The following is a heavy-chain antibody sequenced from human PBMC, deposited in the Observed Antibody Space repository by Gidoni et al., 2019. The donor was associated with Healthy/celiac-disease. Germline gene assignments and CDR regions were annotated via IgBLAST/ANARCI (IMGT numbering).Heavy chain of an antibody. D-gene: IGHD5-12*01. J-gene: IGHJ6*02. V-gene: IGHV4-59*01. Sequence: QVQLQESGPGLVKPSETLSLTCTVSGGSISSYYWRWIRQPPGKGLEWIGYIYYSGSTNYNPSLKSRVTISVDTSKNQFSLKLSSVTAADTAVYYCARDRRFGYSGYDFGSYYGMDVWGQGTTVTVSS. CDR3: ARDRRFGYSGYDFGSYYGMDV. CDR1: GGSISSYY. CDR2: IYYSGST.